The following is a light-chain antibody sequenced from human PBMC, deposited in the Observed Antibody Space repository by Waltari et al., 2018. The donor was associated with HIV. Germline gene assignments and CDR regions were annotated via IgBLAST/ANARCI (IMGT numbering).Light chain of an antibody. Sequence: QSVLTQPPSVSGAPGQRVTISCTGSSSNIGAGYDIHWYQQLPGTAPKLLIYGNSNRPSGVPDRFSGSKSGTSASLAITGRQAEDEADYYCQSYDSSLSGWGFGGGTKLTVL. V-gene: IGLV1-40*01. CDR1: SSNIGAGYD. J-gene: IGLJ3*02. CDR2: GNS. CDR3: QSYDSSLSGWG.